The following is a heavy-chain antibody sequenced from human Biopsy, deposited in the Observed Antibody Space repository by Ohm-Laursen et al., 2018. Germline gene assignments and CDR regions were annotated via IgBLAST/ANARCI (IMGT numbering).Heavy chain of an antibody. Sequence: SLRLSCAAFGITFNSDWMSWIRQAPGKGLEWIAYISARDGVVYYADSVKGRFTISRDNTNNSLYLQMTSLRPEDTAVFYCARGKYKDFSTGLPRPYHYTLDFWGPGTTVTVSS. D-gene: IGHD3-22*01. V-gene: IGHV3-11*01. CDR2: ISARDGVV. CDR1: GITFNSDW. J-gene: IGHJ6*02. CDR3: ARGKYKDFSTGLPRPYHYTLDF.